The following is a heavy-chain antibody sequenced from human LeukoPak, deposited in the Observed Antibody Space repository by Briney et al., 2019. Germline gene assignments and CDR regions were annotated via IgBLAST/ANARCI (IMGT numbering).Heavy chain of an antibody. CDR2: INHSGST. V-gene: IGHV4-34*01. CDR3: ACYRGVTIFGVVRRLRHYYFDY. D-gene: IGHD3-3*01. J-gene: IGHJ4*02. Sequence: PSETLSLTCAVYGGSFSGYYWSWIRQPPGKGLEWIGEINHSGSTNYNPSLKSRVTISVDTSKNQFSLKLSSVTAADTAVYYCACYRGVTIFGVVRRLRHYYFDYWGQGTLVTVSS. CDR1: GGSFSGYY.